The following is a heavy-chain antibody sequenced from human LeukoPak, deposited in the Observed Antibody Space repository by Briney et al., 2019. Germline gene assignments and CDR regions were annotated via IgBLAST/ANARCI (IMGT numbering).Heavy chain of an antibody. Sequence: PSETLSLTCTVSGGSISSGSYYWSWIRQPAGKGLEWIGRIYTSGSTNYNPSLRSRVTISVDTSKNQFSLKLSSVTAADTAVYYCAREGLAGAFDIWGQGTMVTVSS. J-gene: IGHJ3*02. D-gene: IGHD2-15*01. CDR2: IYTSGST. CDR1: GGSISSGSYY. CDR3: AREGLAGAFDI. V-gene: IGHV4-61*02.